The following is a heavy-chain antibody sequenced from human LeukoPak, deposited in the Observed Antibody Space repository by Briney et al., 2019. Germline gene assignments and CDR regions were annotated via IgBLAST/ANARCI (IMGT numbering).Heavy chain of an antibody. D-gene: IGHD5-24*01. CDR1: GFTCKSYG. V-gene: IGHV3-30*03. Sequence: PGGSLRLSCAAYGFTCKSYGMHWVRQAPGKGVEGVAAISYDGSDKYYVDSVKGRFTISRDNFKTTLYLQMDSLKSEDTAVYYCATGYSVEMATMPDWGPGTLVTVPS. CDR3: ATGYSVEMATMPD. J-gene: IGHJ4*02. CDR2: ISYDGSDK.